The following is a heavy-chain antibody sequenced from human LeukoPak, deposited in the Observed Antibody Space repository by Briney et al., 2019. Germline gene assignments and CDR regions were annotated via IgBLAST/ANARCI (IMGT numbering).Heavy chain of an antibody. Sequence: GGSLRLSCAASGFTFSSYSMNWVRQAPGKGLEWVSSISSSSSYIYYADSVKGRFTISRDNAKNSLYLQMNSLRAEDTAVYYCARARGGGYCSGGSCYSRRSYYYYGMDVWGQGTTVTVSS. D-gene: IGHD2-15*01. CDR1: GFTFSSYS. J-gene: IGHJ6*02. CDR3: ARARGGGYCSGGSCYSRRSYYYYGMDV. CDR2: ISSSSSYI. V-gene: IGHV3-21*01.